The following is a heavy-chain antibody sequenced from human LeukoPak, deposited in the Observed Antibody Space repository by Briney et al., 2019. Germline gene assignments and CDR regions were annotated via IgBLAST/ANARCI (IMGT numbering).Heavy chain of an antibody. CDR3: ARIVSGTGAFDM. J-gene: IGHJ3*02. Sequence: GGSLSLFCAVSGFIFCIFGMHGVPQAPGRGGEGGAGKWNDGSNKDYVDSVKGRFAISRENSNNTLYLQMNSLRVEDTAIYFCARIVSGTGAFDMWGQGTLVTVSS. D-gene: IGHD1-14*01. V-gene: IGHV3-33*01. CDR2: KWNDGSNK. CDR1: GFIFCIFG.